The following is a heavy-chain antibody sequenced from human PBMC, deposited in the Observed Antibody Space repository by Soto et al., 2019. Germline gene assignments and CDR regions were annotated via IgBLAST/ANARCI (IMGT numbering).Heavy chain of an antibody. V-gene: IGHV3-66*01. D-gene: IGHD4-17*01. CDR3: ARDYGGSGRFDY. J-gene: IGHJ4*02. CDR1: GFTVSSNY. Sequence: EVQLVESGGGLVQPGGSLRLSCAASGFTVSSNYMSWVRQARGKGLEWVSVIYTGGSTYYADSVKGRFTISRDNSKNTLYLQMNSLRAEDTAVYYCARDYGGSGRFDYWGQGTLVTVSS. CDR2: IYTGGST.